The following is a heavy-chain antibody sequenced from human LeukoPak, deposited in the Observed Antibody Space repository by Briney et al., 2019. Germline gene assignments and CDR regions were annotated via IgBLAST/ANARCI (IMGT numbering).Heavy chain of an antibody. D-gene: IGHD2-2*01. CDR1: GGSITSGSYY. Sequence: PSQTLSLTCTVSGGSITSGSYYWSWIRQTAGKGLEWIGHIYPKGNTNYNPSLKSRVTISLDTSKNQFSLKLISVTAADTAVYYCARDLRDVVPGAYDAIDIWGQGTMVAVSS. J-gene: IGHJ3*02. V-gene: IGHV4-61*09. CDR2: IYPKGNT. CDR3: ARDLRDVVPGAYDAIDI.